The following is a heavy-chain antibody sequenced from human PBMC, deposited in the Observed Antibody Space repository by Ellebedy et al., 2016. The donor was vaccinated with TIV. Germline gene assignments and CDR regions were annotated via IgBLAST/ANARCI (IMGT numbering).Heavy chain of an antibody. CDR3: ARLVSSGYHGRYFDY. D-gene: IGHD3-22*01. CDR1: GGTFSSYA. J-gene: IGHJ4*02. Sequence: ASVKVSCKASGGTFSSYAISWVRQAPGQGLEWMGGIIPIFGTANYAQKFQGRVTITADESTSTAYMELSRLRSDDTAVYYCARLVSSGYHGRYFDYWGQGTLVTVSS. CDR2: IIPIFGTA. V-gene: IGHV1-69*13.